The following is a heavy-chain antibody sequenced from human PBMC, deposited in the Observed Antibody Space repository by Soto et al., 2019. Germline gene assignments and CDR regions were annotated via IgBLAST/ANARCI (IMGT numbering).Heavy chain of an antibody. CDR3: AKHGGYKYYYMDV. D-gene: IGHD6-19*01. V-gene: IGHV3-23*01. J-gene: IGHJ6*03. CDR2: ISGSGGGT. Sequence: EVQMLESGGDLVQPGGSLRLSCAASGFTFSSYAMSWVRQAPGKGLEWVSAISGSGGGTYYPDYVKGRFTISRDNTNNTQYQQMHSLRAEDTAVDYCAKHGGYKYYYMDVWGKGTKVTVSS. CDR1: GFTFSSYA.